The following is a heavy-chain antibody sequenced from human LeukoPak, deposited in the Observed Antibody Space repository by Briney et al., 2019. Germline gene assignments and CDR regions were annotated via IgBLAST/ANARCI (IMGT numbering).Heavy chain of an antibody. CDR1: GGSISSYY. V-gene: IGHV4-59*12. D-gene: IGHD5-18*01. Sequence: SETLSLTCTVSGGSISSYYWSWIRQPPGKGLEWIGYIYYSGSTNYNPSLKSRVTMSVDTSKNQFSLKLSSVTAADTAVYYCARGGRGGYSYGYDYWGQGTLVTVSS. J-gene: IGHJ4*02. CDR2: IYYSGST. CDR3: ARGGRGGYSYGYDY.